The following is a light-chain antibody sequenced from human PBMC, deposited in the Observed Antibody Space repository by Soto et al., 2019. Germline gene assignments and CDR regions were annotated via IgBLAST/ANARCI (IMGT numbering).Light chain of an antibody. CDR2: DTS. V-gene: IGKV3-15*01. Sequence: EVVMTQSPATLSVSPGERPTLSCRASQSVSSNLAWYQQKPGQAPRLLIYDTSTRATGIPARFSGSGSGSEFTLTISSLQSEDFEVYYCQQYNNWPLTFGGGTKVEIK. J-gene: IGKJ4*01. CDR1: QSVSSN. CDR3: QQYNNWPLT.